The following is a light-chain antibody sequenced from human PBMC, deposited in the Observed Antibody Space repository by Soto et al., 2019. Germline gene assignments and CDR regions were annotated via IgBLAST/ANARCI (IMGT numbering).Light chain of an antibody. CDR1: QSVSSY. CDR3: QHRSSWPIT. CDR2: DAS. Sequence: EIVLTQSPATLSLSPGERATLSCRASQSVSSYLAWHQQKPGQAPRLLIYDASNRATGIPARFSGSGSGTDFTLTISSLEPEDFAVYYCQHRSSWPITFGQGTRLEI. J-gene: IGKJ5*01. V-gene: IGKV3-11*01.